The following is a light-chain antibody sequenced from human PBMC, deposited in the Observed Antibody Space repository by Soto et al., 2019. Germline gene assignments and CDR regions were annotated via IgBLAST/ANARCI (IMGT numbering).Light chain of an antibody. CDR1: RSVKTN. Sequence: EVVMTQSPATLSVSPGERAALSCRASRSVKTNLAWYQQNPGQAPRLLIYGASNRATGIPDRFSGSGSGTDFTLTISRLEPEDFAVYYCQQYGSSRTFGQGTKVDIK. J-gene: IGKJ1*01. CDR2: GAS. CDR3: QQYGSSRT. V-gene: IGKV3-20*01.